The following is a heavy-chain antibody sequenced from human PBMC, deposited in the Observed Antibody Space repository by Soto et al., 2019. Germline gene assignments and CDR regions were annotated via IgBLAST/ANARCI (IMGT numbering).Heavy chain of an antibody. J-gene: IGHJ6*02. CDR1: AFSLSTGGVG. V-gene: IGHV2-5*02. CDR2: IYWDDDK. CDR3: IQSRCGGDCLQSYASYYYYGMDV. D-gene: IGHD2-21*02. Sequence: QITLKESGPTLVKPTQTLTLTCTFSAFSLSTGGVGVGWIRQPPGKALEWLALIYWDDDKRYSPSLRSRLTINKDTSKNQLVLTMPNMDPVDTATYYCIQSRCGGDCLQSYASYYYYGMDVWGQGTTVTVSS.